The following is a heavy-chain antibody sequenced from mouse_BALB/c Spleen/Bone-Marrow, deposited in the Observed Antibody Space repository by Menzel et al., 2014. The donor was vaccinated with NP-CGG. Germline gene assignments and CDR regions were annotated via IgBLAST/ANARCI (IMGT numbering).Heavy chain of an antibody. CDR2: IWSDGST. D-gene: IGHD2-1*01. CDR3: ARNGNFFAMDS. Sequence: VQLQQSGPGLVAPSQSLSITCTISGFSLTRYGVHWVRQPPGKGLEWLVVIWSDGSTTYNSALKSRLSITKDNSKSQVFLKMNSLQTDDTAMYYCARNGNFFAMDSWGQGTSGTVSS. CDR1: GFSLTRYG. J-gene: IGHJ4*01. V-gene: IGHV2-6-1*01.